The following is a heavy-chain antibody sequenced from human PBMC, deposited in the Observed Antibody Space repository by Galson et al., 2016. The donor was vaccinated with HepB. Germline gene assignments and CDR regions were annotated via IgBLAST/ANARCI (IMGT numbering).Heavy chain of an antibody. D-gene: IGHD3-22*01. CDR1: GGPINSGGNY. CDR2: MYNTGAT. CDR3: ARGDYAESSGLDY. Sequence: TLSLTCTVSGGPINSGGNYWSWIRQHPGKGLEYIGYMYNTGATYYNSSLKSRVTISLATSRNHFSLQLSSVTDADTAVYYCARGDYAESSGLDYWGQGTLLTVSS. V-gene: IGHV4-31*03. J-gene: IGHJ4*02.